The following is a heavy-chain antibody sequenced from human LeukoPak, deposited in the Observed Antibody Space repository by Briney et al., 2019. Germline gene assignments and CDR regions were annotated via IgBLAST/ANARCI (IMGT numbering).Heavy chain of an antibody. V-gene: IGHV4-34*01. D-gene: IGHD4-17*01. CDR2: VTHDRRI. CDR3: ATIYGDFSDFDS. CDR1: VGSFRGSY. Sequence: PSETLSLTCAVHVGSFRGSYWNWIPQPPGKGLQWIGQVTHDRRITYNPPIRGRATISVATSMNQFSLRLTSVTAADTAVYYFATIYGDFSDFDSWAEGTLVTVSS. J-gene: IGHJ4*02.